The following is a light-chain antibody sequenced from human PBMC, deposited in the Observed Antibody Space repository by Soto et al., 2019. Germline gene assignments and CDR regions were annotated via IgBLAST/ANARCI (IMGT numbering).Light chain of an antibody. CDR1: SSDIGAYNL. CDR2: NVN. CDR3: TSWTTSTTMI. V-gene: IGLV2-14*03. Sequence: QSVLTQPASVSGSPGQSVTISCTGTSSDIGAYNLVSWYQQHPGKATKLMLYNVNIRPSGVSNRFSAYKSGNTASLTISVLQGDDEDDYCCTSWTTSTTMIFGGGTKLTVL. J-gene: IGLJ2*01.